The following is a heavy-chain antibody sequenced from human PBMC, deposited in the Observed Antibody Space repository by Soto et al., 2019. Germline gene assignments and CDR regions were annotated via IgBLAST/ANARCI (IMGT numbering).Heavy chain of an antibody. J-gene: IGHJ4*02. V-gene: IGHV4-31*03. CDR3: ARGDVNSGYDFLDRFDY. D-gene: IGHD5-12*01. Sequence: SETLSLTCTVSGGSISSGGYYLSWIRQHPGKGLEWIGYIYYSGSTYYNPSLKSRVTISVDTSKNQFSLKLSSVTAADTAVYYCARGDVNSGYDFLDRFDYWGQGTLVTVSS. CDR1: GGSISSGGYY. CDR2: IYYSGST.